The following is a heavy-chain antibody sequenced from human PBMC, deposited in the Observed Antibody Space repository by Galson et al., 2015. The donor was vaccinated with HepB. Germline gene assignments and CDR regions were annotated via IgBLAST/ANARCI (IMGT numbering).Heavy chain of an antibody. J-gene: IGHJ5*02. CDR3: ANYGSGSFFPS. CDR2: ISGSDGST. V-gene: IGHV3-23*01. CDR1: GFTFSSYA. D-gene: IGHD3-10*01. Sequence: SLRLSCAASGFTFSSYALSWVRQAPGKGLEWVSTISGSDGSTYYADSVKGRFTISRDNSKNTLYLQMNSLRAEDTAVYYCANYGSGSFFPSWGQGTLVTVSS.